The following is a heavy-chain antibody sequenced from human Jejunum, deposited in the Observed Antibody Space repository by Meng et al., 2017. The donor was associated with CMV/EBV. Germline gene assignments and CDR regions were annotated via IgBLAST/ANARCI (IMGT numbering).Heavy chain of an antibody. CDR1: GGSISSGDYY. CDR3: ASTDGNEYFDY. D-gene: IGHD4-23*01. Sequence: VSGGSISSGDYYWTWIRQPPGKGLEWIGYIYYSGNAFYNPSLKSRVAISVDTSKNQFSLKLSSVTAADTAVYYCASTDGNEYFDYWGQGTLVTVSS. V-gene: IGHV4-30-4*08. J-gene: IGHJ4*02. CDR2: IYYSGNA.